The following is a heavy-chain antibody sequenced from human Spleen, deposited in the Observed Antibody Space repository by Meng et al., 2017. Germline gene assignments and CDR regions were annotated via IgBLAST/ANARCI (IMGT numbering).Heavy chain of an antibody. V-gene: IGHV1-2*06. Sequence: ASVKVSCKPSGYNFPDYYIHWVRRAPGQGLEWMGRINPKSGDTHYAQKFQARVTMTGDTSISTAYMELSGLRSDDTAMYYCARDEWARAAVGLSYYYGMDVWGQGTTVTVSS. CDR3: ARDEWARAAVGLSYYYGMDV. D-gene: IGHD6-13*01. CDR2: INPKSGDT. CDR1: GYNFPDYY. J-gene: IGHJ6*02.